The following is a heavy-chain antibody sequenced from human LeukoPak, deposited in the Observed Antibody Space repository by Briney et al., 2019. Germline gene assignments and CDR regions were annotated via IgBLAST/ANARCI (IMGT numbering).Heavy chain of an antibody. CDR1: GFTFSSYS. J-gene: IGHJ4*02. V-gene: IGHV3-21*01. CDR3: ARDQGYNHFDY. CDR2: ISSSSSYI. D-gene: IGHD5-24*01. Sequence: PGGSLRLSCAASGFTFSSYSMNWVRQAPGKGLEWVSSISSSSSYIYYADSVKGRFTISRDNSKNTLYLQMNSLRGEDTAVYYCARDQGYNHFDYWGQGTLVTVSS.